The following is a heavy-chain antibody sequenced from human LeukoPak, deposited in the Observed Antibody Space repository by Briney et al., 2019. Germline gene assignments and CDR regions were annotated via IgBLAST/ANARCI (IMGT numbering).Heavy chain of an antibody. Sequence: PGGSLRLSCAASGFTFSSYSMNWVRQAPGKGLEWVSSISSSSSYIYYADSVKGRFTISRDNSKNTLYLQMNSLRAEDTAVYYCAKSLLLWFGEVNYFDYWGQGTLVTVSS. J-gene: IGHJ4*02. V-gene: IGHV3-21*01. D-gene: IGHD3-10*01. CDR1: GFTFSSYS. CDR2: ISSSSSYI. CDR3: AKSLLLWFGEVNYFDY.